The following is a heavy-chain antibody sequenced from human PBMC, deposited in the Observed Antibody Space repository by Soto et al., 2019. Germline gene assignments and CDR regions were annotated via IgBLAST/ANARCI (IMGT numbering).Heavy chain of an antibody. V-gene: IGHV4-30-4*02. Sequence: SDTLSLTCTVSGGSISSGDYYWSWIRQPPGKGLEWIGYIYYSGSTYYNPSLKSRVTISVDTSKNQFSLKLSSVSSVFTLYLQMNSLKTEDTAVYYCTTDDPINKNWGQGTLVTVSS. CDR1: GGSISSGDYY. D-gene: IGHD2-8*01. CDR3: NSLKTEDTAVYYCTTDDPINKN. CDR2: IYYSGST. J-gene: IGHJ4*02.